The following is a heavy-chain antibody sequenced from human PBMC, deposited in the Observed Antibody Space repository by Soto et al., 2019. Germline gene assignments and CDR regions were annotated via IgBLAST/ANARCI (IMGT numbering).Heavy chain of an antibody. J-gene: IGHJ6*02. CDR1: GFTFSRCS. CDR3: AGPTFGGLVRGNGMDV. Sequence: GGSLRLSCAASGFTFSRCSMGWVRQAPGKGLEWVAAISDSSLSKQYADSVRGRFTISRENSKNTLFLQMDSLRAEDTAIYYCAGPTFGGLVRGNGMDVWGQGTTVTVSS. V-gene: IGHV3-23*01. CDR2: ISDSSLSK. D-gene: IGHD3-3*01.